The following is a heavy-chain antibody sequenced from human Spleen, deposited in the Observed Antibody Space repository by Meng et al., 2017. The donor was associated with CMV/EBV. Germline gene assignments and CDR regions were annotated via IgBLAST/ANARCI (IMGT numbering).Heavy chain of an antibody. CDR2: MNPNSGNT. CDR1: GYTFTSYD. D-gene: IGHD3-10*01. J-gene: IGHJ4*02. CDR3: ARDYSGFWSGGYDY. Sequence: ASVKVSCKASGYTFTSYDINWVRQATGQGLEWMGWMNPNSGNTGYAQKFQGRVTMTRNTSISTAYMELSSLRSEDTAVYYCARDYSGFWSGGYDYWGQGTLVTVSS. V-gene: IGHV1-8*01.